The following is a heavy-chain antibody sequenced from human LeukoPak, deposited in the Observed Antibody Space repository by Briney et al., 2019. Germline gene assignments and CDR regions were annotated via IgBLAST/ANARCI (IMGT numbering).Heavy chain of an antibody. V-gene: IGHV3-30*04. CDR3: ARDPKTGSPDYFDY. D-gene: IGHD3-10*01. J-gene: IGHJ4*02. CDR2: IGYDGRFK. Sequence: PGGSLRLSCATSGFTFNNYPMLWVRQAPGKGLEWVAVIGYDGRFKFHSDSVKGRFTISRDDSKNTLYLQMNSLRPEDTALYYCARDPKTGSPDYFDYWGQGTLVTVST. CDR1: GFTFNNYP.